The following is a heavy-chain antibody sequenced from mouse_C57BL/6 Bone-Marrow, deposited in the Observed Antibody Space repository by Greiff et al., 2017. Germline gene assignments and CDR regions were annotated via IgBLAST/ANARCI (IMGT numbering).Heavy chain of an antibody. D-gene: IGHD1-1*01. CDR3: ARSYYGRRDY. CDR2: IDPSDSET. V-gene: IGHV1-52*01. J-gene: IGHJ2*01. CDR1: GYTFTSYW. Sequence: QVQLQQPGAELVRPGSSVKLSCKASGYTFTSYWMHWVKQRPIQGLEWIGNIDPSDSETPYNQKFKDKATLTVDKSSSTAYMQLSSLTSEDSAVYYCARSYYGRRDYWGQGTTLTVSS.